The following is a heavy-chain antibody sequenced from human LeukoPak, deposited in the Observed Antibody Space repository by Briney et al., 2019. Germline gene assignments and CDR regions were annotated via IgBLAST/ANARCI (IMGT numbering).Heavy chain of an antibody. J-gene: IGHJ4*02. CDR2: ISGSGGST. D-gene: IGHD3-22*01. CDR3: AKGPGMIVVVITSV. V-gene: IGHV3-23*01. CDR1: GFTFSSYA. Sequence: PGGSLRLSCAASGFTFSSYAMSWVRQAPGKGLEWVSAISGSGGSTYYADSVKGRFTISRDNSKNTLYLQMNSLRAEDTAVYYCAKGPGMIVVVITSVWGQGTLVTVSS.